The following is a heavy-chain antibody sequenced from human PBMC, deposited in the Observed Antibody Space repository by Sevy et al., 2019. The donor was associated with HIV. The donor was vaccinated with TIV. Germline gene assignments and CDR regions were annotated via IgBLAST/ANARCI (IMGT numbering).Heavy chain of an antibody. CDR1: GFTFRTYA. CDR3: AGGAGWELTGFLSP. V-gene: IGHV3-30-3*01. CDR2: ISSNGDNA. Sequence: GGSLRLSCAASGFTFRTYALHWVRQAPGRGLEWLALISSNGDNAFYANSVRGRLTVSRDNSMNTLSLQMSSLTAEDTAVYYCAGGAGWELTGFLSPWGQGTLVTVSS. D-gene: IGHD3-9*01. J-gene: IGHJ5*02.